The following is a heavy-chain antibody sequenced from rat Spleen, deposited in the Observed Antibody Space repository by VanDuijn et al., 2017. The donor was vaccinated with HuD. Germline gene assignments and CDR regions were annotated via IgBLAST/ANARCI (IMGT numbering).Heavy chain of an antibody. CDR1: GFSLMDSS. Sequence: QVQLKESGPGLVQPSQTLSLTCTVSGFSLMDSSVHWVRQPPGKGLEWMGRMKFDGDTDYNSALKSRLSISRDTSKSQVFLKMNSLQTEDTAIYYCRYSYYWGQGVMVTVSS. CDR2: MKFDGDT. CDR3: RYSYY. D-gene: IGHD1-5*01. J-gene: IGHJ2*01. V-gene: IGHV2S30*01.